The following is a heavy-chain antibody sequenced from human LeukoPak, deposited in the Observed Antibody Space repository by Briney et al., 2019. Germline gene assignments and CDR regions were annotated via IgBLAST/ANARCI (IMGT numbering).Heavy chain of an antibody. Sequence: SETLSLTCTVSGGSMSPYHWGWIRQPPGKGLEWTGYIYYSGSTNYNPSLKSRVTISVDTSKNQFSLKLSSVTAADTAVYYCAREGDDSSGHYLDYWGQGTLVTVSS. CDR3: AREGDDSSGHYLDY. CDR1: GGSMSPYH. J-gene: IGHJ4*02. V-gene: IGHV4-59*12. D-gene: IGHD3-22*01. CDR2: IYYSGST.